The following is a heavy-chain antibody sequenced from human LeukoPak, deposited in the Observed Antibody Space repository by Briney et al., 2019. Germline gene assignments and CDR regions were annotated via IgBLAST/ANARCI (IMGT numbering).Heavy chain of an antibody. J-gene: IGHJ3*02. CDR2: IKQDGSEK. D-gene: IGHD2-2*01. CDR3: ARDVSYCSSTSCYGGNAFDI. V-gene: IGHV3-7*01. Sequence: GGSLRLSCAASGFTFSSYWMSWVRQAPGKGLEWVANIKQDGSEKYYVDSVKGRFTISRDNAKNSLYLQMNSLRAEDTAVYYCARDVSYCSSTSCYGGNAFDIWGQGTMVTVSS. CDR1: GFTFSSYW.